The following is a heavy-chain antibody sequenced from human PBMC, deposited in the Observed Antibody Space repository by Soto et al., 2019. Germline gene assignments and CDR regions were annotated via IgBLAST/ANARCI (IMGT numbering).Heavy chain of an antibody. CDR2: FDPEDGET. D-gene: IGHD3-10*01. J-gene: IGHJ6*02. V-gene: IGHV1-24*01. CDR3: ATDRGLSYYYYYGMDV. Sequence: ASVKVSCKVSGYTLTELSMHWVREVPGKGLEWMGGFDPEDGETIYAQKFQGRVTMTEDTSTDTAYMELSSLRSEDTAVYYCATDRGLSYYYYYGMDVWGQGTTVTVSS. CDR1: GYTLTELS.